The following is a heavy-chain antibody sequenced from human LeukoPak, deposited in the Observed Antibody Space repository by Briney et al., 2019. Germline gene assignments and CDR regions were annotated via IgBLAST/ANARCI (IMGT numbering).Heavy chain of an antibody. CDR2: ISYDGSNK. Sequence: TGGSLRLSCTPSGFPFSIFGMQWVRQAPCKGLEGVAVISYDGSNKYYADSVKGRFTISRDNSKNTLYLQMNSLRAEDTAVYYCATQVVTNAFDIWGQGTMVTVSS. J-gene: IGHJ3*02. V-gene: IGHV3-30*19. CDR3: ATQVVTNAFDI. D-gene: IGHD3-22*01. CDR1: GFPFSIFG.